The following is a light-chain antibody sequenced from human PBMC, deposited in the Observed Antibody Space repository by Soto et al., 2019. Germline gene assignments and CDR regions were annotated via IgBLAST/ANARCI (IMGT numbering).Light chain of an antibody. J-gene: IGKJ2*01. CDR2: AAS. V-gene: IGKV3-20*01. CDR3: QQYDKAPQT. Sequence: EIVLTQSPGTLSLSPGERATLSCRASQYMTRTYIAWYQQKPGQAPRLLIYAASNSATGIPDKFSGSGSGTDYSLTITRLEPEDSAVYYCQQYDKAPQTFGQGTKVEIK. CDR1: QYMTRTY.